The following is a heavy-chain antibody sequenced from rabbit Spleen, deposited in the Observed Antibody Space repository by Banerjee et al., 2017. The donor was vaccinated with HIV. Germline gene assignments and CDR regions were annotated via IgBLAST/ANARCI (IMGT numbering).Heavy chain of an antibody. D-gene: IGHD1-1*01. Sequence: QLKETGGGLVQPGGSLTLSCKASGVDFTNYYISWVRQAPGKGLEWIGIIYAVKGSTDYASWVNGRFTISSDNAQNTVDLQMHSLTAADTATYFCARDGSGGISYYFNLWGQGPSSPS. J-gene: IGHJ4*01. V-gene: IGHV1S7*01. CDR2: IYAVKGST. CDR3: ARDGSGGISYYFNL. CDR1: GVDFTNYY.